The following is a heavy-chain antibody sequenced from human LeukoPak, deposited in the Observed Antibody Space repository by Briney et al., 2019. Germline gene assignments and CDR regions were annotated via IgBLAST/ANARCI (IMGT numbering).Heavy chain of an antibody. D-gene: IGHD6-19*01. CDR3: AKESSGGWYFDY. CDR1: GFTFGSNV. J-gene: IGHJ4*02. V-gene: IGHV3-23*01. Sequence: GGSLRLSCVASGFTFGSNVMIWVRQAPGKGLEWVSSIPASGGTTYYADSVKGRFTISRDNSKNSLYLQMNSLTAEDTAVYYCAKESSGGWYFDYWGQGTLVTVSS. CDR2: IPASGGTT.